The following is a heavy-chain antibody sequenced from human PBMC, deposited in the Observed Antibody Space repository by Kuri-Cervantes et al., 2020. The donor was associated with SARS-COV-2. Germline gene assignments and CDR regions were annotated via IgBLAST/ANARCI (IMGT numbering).Heavy chain of an antibody. CDR1: GFTFSSYS. Sequence: GESLKISCAASGFTFSSYSMNWVRQAPGKGLGWVSSVSSSSSYIYYADSVKGRFTISRDNAKNSLYLQMNSLRAEDTAVYYCAREDVLLQGAFDIWGQGTMVTVSS. CDR2: VSSSSSYI. V-gene: IGHV3-21*01. D-gene: IGHD3-10*01. J-gene: IGHJ3*02. CDR3: AREDVLLQGAFDI.